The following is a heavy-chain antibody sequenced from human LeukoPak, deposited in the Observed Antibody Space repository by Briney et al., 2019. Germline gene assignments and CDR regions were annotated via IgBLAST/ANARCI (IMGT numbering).Heavy chain of an antibody. V-gene: IGHV3-30*18. CDR2: ISYDGSNK. Sequence: PGRSLRLSCAASGFTFSSYGMHWVRQAPGKGLEWVAVISYDGSNKYYADSVKGRLTISRDNSKNTLYLQMNSLRAEDTAVYYCAKDQWLVPYYWGQGTLVTVSS. D-gene: IGHD6-19*01. J-gene: IGHJ4*02. CDR3: AKDQWLVPYY. CDR1: GFTFSSYG.